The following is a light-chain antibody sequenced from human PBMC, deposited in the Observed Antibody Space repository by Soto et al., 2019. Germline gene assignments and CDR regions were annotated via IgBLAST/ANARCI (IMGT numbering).Light chain of an antibody. V-gene: IGKV1-5*01. J-gene: IGKJ4*01. CDR2: DAS. Sequence: QSPSTLSASIGDRVTITCRASQSITTFLAWYQQKPGKAPQILIYDASKLEPGVPSRLSGGGSGTEFTLTISSLQPDDFATYYCQQYSTYPLTFGGGTKVDIK. CDR1: QSITTF. CDR3: QQYSTYPLT.